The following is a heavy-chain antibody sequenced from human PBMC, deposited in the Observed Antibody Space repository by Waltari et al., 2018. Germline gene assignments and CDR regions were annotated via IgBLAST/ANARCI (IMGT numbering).Heavy chain of an antibody. J-gene: IGHJ4*02. V-gene: IGHV4-4*02. Sequence: QLQQSGPGLVKPSGTLSLICAVSGDSISSTYWGSWVRQSPGRGLEWIGQVHGSGRTNYNPSFAGRVTMSLDTSAYHFALKLTSATAADTALYFCARDRGRGLYLDTWGQGTLVTVSP. CDR3: ARDRGRGLYLDT. CDR1: GDSISSTYW. CDR2: VHGSGRT. D-gene: IGHD2-15*01.